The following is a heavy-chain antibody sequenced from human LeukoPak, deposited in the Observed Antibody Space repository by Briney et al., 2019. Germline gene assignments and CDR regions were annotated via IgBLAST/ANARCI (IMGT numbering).Heavy chain of an antibody. J-gene: IGHJ4*02. D-gene: IGHD5-12*01. Sequence: GGSLRLSCSASGFTFSSYAMHWVRQAPGKGLEYVSAISSNGVSTYYADSVKGRFTISRDNSKNTLYLQMISLRAEDTAVYYCVNPSYQSLRLRDWGAFDYWGQGTLVTVSS. CDR1: GFTFSSYA. CDR3: VNPSYQSLRLRDWGAFDY. CDR2: ISSNGVST. V-gene: IGHV3-64D*09.